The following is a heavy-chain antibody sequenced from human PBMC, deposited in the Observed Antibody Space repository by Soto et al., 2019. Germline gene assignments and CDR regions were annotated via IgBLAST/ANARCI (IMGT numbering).Heavy chain of an antibody. V-gene: IGHV4-30-2*01. CDR2: SYHTGTT. Sequence: PSETLSLTCGVSGDSVSTNRYSWGWIRQPPGKGLEWIGYSYHTGTTYYNPSLKTRVTIYVDRSKNNFSLNLTSVTAADTALYYCARLDEVLRFLVDTWGQGTLVTVS. J-gene: IGHJ5*02. D-gene: IGHD3-3*01. CDR1: GDSVSTNRYS. CDR3: ARLDEVLRFLVDT.